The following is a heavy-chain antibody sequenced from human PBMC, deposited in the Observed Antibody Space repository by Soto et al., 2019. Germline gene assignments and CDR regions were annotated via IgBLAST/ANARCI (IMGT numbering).Heavy chain of an antibody. V-gene: IGHV4-30-4*01. CDR1: GGFVNSVNNY. CDR2: IFYTGST. CDR3: ARVPFSSFGVADPPVGWFDP. D-gene: IGHD3-3*01. Sequence: QVHLQESGPGLVKPSQTLSLTCTVSGGFVNSVNNYWSWIRQPPGKGLEWLGYIFYTGSTYYNPSLRSRTTMSIDTSKDRFPLKLTSVPAAVTAVYYCARVPFSSFGVADPPVGWFDPWGQGTLVTVSS. J-gene: IGHJ5*02.